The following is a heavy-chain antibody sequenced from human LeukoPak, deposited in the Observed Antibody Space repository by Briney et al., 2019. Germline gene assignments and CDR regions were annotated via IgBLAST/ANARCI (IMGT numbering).Heavy chain of an antibody. J-gene: IGHJ3*02. CDR3: ARDSGSYAFDI. V-gene: IGHV3-7*04. CDR1: GFTFSTYW. Sequence: GGSLRLSCAASGFTFSTYWMSWVRQAPGKGLEWVANIKQDGSEKYYVDSVKGRFTISRDNAKSSLYLQMNSLRAEDTAVYYCARDSGSYAFDIWGQGTMVTVSS. D-gene: IGHD1-26*01. CDR2: IKQDGSEK.